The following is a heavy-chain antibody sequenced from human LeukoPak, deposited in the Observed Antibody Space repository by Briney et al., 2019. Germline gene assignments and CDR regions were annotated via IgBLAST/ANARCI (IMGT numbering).Heavy chain of an antibody. CDR2: IFCGGTT. D-gene: IGHD4-17*01. J-gene: IGHJ4*02. V-gene: IGHV3-66*01. CDR3: ATSRTDYDLDY. Sequence: PGGSLRLSCAASGFTVSSKYMSWVRHAPRKGLEWGSVIFCGGTTFYSDSVKGRFTISRDNSENTLYLQMDSLGAEDTAVYYCATSRTDYDLDYWGQGTLVTVSS. CDR1: GFTVSSKY.